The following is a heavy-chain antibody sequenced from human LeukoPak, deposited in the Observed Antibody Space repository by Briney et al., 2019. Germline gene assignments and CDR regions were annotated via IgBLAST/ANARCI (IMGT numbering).Heavy chain of an antibody. CDR1: GGSFSGSY. CDR3: ARHLPRSHICPH. J-gene: IGHJ4*02. V-gene: IGHV4-34*01. Sequence: PSDTLSLTCAVYGGSFSGSYWSWIRQPPGKGLEWIGEINHSGSTNYNPSPNSRVTISVATSKNQSSLSLSSASSADTALCYSARHLPRSHICPHWGQGTLVTVSS. CDR2: INHSGST.